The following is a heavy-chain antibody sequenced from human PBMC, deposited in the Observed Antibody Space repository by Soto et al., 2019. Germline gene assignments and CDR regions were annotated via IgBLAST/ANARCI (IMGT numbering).Heavy chain of an antibody. V-gene: IGHV5-51*01. CDR1: GYSFTSYW. J-gene: IGHJ6*02. CDR2: IYPGDSDT. CDR3: ARRLTAYYYGMDV. Sequence: PGESLKISCKGSGYSFTSYWIGWVRQVPGKGLEWMGIIYPGDSDTRYSPSFQGQVTISADKSISTAYLQWSSLKASDTAMYYCARRLTAYYYGMDVWGQGTTVTVSS.